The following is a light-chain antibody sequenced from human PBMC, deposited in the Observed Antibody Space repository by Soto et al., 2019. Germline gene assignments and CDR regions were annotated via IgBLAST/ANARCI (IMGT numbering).Light chain of an antibody. CDR1: QSVSNS. Sequence: EMVLTQSPATLSLSPGERVTLSCRASQSVSNSLVWYQQKAGQAPRLLLYGIAYRATGVPARFSGSGSGTDFTLSISSLVPEDFAIYYCQQGSDWPPTYTFGQGTKLEIK. CDR3: QQGSDWPPTYT. CDR2: GIA. V-gene: IGKV3-11*01. J-gene: IGKJ2*01.